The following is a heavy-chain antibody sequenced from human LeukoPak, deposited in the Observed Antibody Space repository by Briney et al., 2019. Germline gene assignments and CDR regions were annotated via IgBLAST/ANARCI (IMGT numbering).Heavy chain of an antibody. CDR2: IKEDGSQK. CDR1: GFSFSNYW. Sequence: GGSLRLSCVASGFSFSNYWMSWVRQAPGEGLEWVANIKEDGSQKYYVDSVKGRFTISRDNSKNTLYLQMNSLRAEDTAVYYCAREYYYESSGLFDYWGQGTLVTVSS. V-gene: IGHV3-7*01. CDR3: AREYYYESSGLFDY. J-gene: IGHJ4*02. D-gene: IGHD3-22*01.